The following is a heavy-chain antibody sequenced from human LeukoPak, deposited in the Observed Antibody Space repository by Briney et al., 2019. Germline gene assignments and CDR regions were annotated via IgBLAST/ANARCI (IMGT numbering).Heavy chain of an antibody. CDR1: GGSISSSSYY. CDR2: IYYTGST. V-gene: IGHV4-39*01. J-gene: IGHJ4*02. Sequence: SETLSLTCTVSGGSISSSSYYWGWIRQPPGKGLEWIGSIYYTGSTYYNPSLKSRVTISADTSKNQFSLKLSSVTAADTAVYYCASSTSGYYNYWGQGTLVTVSS. CDR3: ASSTSGYYNY. D-gene: IGHD3-22*01.